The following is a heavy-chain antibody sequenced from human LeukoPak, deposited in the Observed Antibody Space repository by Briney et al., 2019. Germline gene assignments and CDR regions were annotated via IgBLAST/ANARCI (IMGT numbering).Heavy chain of an antibody. V-gene: IGHV4-59*01. Sequence: PSETLSLTCTVSGGSISSYYWSWIRQPPGNGLEWIGYIYYSGSTNYNPSLKSRVTISVDTSKNQFSLKLSSVTAADTAVYYCARQYYYGSGIHYFDYWGQGTLVTVSS. CDR1: GGSISSYY. CDR2: IYYSGST. D-gene: IGHD3-10*01. CDR3: ARQYYYGSGIHYFDY. J-gene: IGHJ4*02.